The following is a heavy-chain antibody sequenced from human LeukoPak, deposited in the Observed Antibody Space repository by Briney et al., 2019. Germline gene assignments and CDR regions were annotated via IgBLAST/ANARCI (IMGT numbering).Heavy chain of an antibody. D-gene: IGHD5-12*01. CDR1: GFSFTNAW. CDR3: SAGGYSGFDFGF. J-gene: IGHJ4*02. Sequence: PGGSLRLSCAASGFSFTNAWMGWVRQAPGKGLEWVGRVKSKTDGGTTDYAAPVKGRFTISRDDSKNTLYLQMNSLKSEDTAMYYCSAGGYSGFDFGFGGQGTLVTVSS. V-gene: IGHV3-15*01. CDR2: VKSKTDGGTT.